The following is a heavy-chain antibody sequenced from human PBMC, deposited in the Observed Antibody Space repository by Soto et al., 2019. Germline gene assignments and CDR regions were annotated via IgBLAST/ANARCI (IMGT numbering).Heavy chain of an antibody. CDR2: INHRGST. D-gene: IGHD5-12*01. Sequence: QVHLQQWGAGLLKPSETLSLTCAVYGESFIGYYWTWIRQPPGKGLEWMGEINHRGSTNYNPSLKSRVSISIDTSKNQFSLKLTSVTAADTSVYYCARTDIVTTNWFDPWGQGTLVTVSS. J-gene: IGHJ5*02. V-gene: IGHV4-34*02. CDR3: ARTDIVTTNWFDP. CDR1: GESFIGYY.